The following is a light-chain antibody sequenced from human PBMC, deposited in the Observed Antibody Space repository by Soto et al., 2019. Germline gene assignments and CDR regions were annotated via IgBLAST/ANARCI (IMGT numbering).Light chain of an antibody. Sequence: QSVLPHPAAESRSPGQSIPISCTGTNTDKDAYNHVSWYQQHPGKAPKLMSYDVSNRPSGVSNRFSGSKSGNTASRTISGLQAEDEADYYCSSYTSSSALKVFGTGTQV. V-gene: IGLV2-14*01. CDR3: SSYTSSSALKV. CDR2: DVS. CDR1: NTDKDAYNH. J-gene: IGLJ1*01.